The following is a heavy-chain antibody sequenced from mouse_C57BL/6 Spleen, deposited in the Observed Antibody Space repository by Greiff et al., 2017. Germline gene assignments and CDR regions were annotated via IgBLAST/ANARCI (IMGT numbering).Heavy chain of an antibody. D-gene: IGHD2-4*01. J-gene: IGHJ3*01. CDR2: IHPNSGST. V-gene: IGHV1-64*01. Sequence: QVQLQQPGAELVKPGASVKLSCKASGYTFTSYWMHWVKQRPGQGLEWIGMIHPNSGSTNYNEKFKSKATLTVDKSSSTAYMQLSSLTSEDSAVYYCLYYDYDGAYWGQGTLVTVSA. CDR3: LYYDYDGAY. CDR1: GYTFTSYW.